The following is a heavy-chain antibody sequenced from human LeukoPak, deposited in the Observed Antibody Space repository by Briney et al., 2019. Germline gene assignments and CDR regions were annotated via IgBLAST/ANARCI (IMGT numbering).Heavy chain of an antibody. Sequence: PSETLSLTCAVSGGSITSSNWWTWVRQPPGKGLEWIGEVFHSGSTTYNPSLKSRVSVSVDKSKNQFSLKLTSLTSADTAMYYCARGRTGGGNYFAFDYWGQGTLVTVSS. CDR1: GGSITSSNW. J-gene: IGHJ4*02. CDR2: VFHSGST. CDR3: ARGRTGGGNYFAFDY. V-gene: IGHV4-4*02. D-gene: IGHD1-26*01.